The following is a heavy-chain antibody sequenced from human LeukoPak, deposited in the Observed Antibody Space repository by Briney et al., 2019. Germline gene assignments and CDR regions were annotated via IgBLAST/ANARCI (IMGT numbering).Heavy chain of an antibody. CDR1: GFTFTSSA. V-gene: IGHV1-58*02. CDR3: AKGGLEVNYDILTGYYSDAFDI. D-gene: IGHD3-9*01. CDR2: IVVGSGNT. J-gene: IGHJ3*02. Sequence: SVKVSCKASGFTFTSSAMQWVRQARGQRLEWIGWIVVGSGNTNYAQKFQGRVTMTRDTSISTAYMELSRLRSDDTAVYYCAKGGLEVNYDILTGYYSDAFDIWGQGTMVTVSS.